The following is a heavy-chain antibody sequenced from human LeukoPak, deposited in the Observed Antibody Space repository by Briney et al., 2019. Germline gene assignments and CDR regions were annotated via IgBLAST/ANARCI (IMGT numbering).Heavy chain of an antibody. Sequence: ASVKVSCKASGGTFSSYAISWLRQAPGQGLEWMGGIIPIFGTANYAQKFQGRVMITTDESTSTAYMELSSLGSEDTAVYYCARAMVVTGPSPRYYFDYWGQGTLVTVSS. CDR1: GGTFSSYA. CDR2: IIPIFGTA. D-gene: IGHD2-21*02. J-gene: IGHJ4*02. V-gene: IGHV1-69*05. CDR3: ARAMVVTGPSPRYYFDY.